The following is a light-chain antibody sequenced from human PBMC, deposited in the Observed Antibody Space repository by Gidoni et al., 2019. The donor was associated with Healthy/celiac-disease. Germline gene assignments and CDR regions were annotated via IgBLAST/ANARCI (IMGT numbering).Light chain of an antibody. CDR1: KIISSW. CDR2: KAS. CDR3: QQYNSYSWT. V-gene: IGKV1-5*03. Sequence: DIQMTQSPSTLSASVGDRVTISCRASKIISSWLAWYQQKPGKAPKLLFYKASSLESVVPSWCSGSGSGKESTLTISSLQPDDFATYYCQQYNSYSWTFGQXTKVEIK. J-gene: IGKJ1*01.